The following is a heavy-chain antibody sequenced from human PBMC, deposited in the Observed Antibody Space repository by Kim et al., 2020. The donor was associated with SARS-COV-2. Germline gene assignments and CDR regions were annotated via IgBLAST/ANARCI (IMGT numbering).Heavy chain of an antibody. CDR1: GFTFSSYW. D-gene: IGHD2-2*01. CDR2: IKQDGSEK. V-gene: IGHV3-7*03. CDR3: ARENDIVVENWFDP. J-gene: IGHJ5*02. Sequence: GGSLRLSCAASGFTFSSYWMSWVRQAPGKGLEWVANIKQDGSEKYYVDSVKGRFTISRDNAKNSLYLQMNSLRAEDTAVYYCARENDIVVENWFDPWGQGTLVTVSS.